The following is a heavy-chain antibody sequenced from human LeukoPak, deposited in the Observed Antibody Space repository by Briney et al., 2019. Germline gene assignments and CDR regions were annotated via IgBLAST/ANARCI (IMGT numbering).Heavy chain of an antibody. J-gene: IGHJ4*02. V-gene: IGHV3-23*01. D-gene: IGHD3-16*01. Sequence: TGGSLRLSCATSGFSFSTYTMSWVRQAPGKGLEWISSISVDGGRTTYADSVQGRFTISRDNSKNTLYLQMNSLRVDDTAVYYCAPIGRWGTYPLDHWGQGPLVTVSS. CDR3: APIGRWGTYPLDH. CDR2: ISVDGGRT. CDR1: GFSFSTYT.